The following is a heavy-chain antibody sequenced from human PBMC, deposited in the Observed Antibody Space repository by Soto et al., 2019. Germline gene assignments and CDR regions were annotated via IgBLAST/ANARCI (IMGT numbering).Heavy chain of an antibody. CDR3: AREVIAARPFLRYYYGMDV. V-gene: IGHV1-2*02. J-gene: IGHJ6*02. CDR1: GYTFTGYY. D-gene: IGHD6-6*01. CDR2: INPNSGGT. Sequence: VASVKVSCKASGYTFTGYYMHWVRQAPGQGLEWMGWINPNSGGTNYAQKFQGRVTMTRDTSISTAYMELSRLRSDDTAVYYCAREVIAARPFLRYYYGMDVWGQGTSVTVSS.